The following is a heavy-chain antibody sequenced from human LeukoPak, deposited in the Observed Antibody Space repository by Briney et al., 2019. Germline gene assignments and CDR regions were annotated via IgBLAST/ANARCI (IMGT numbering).Heavy chain of an antibody. CDR1: GFAFSSYA. V-gene: IGHV3-23*01. Sequence: GGSLRLSCAASGFAFSSYAMSWVRQAPGKGLEWVSAISGRGANTYYADSVKGRFTISRDNSKNTLYMQMNSLRAEDTAVYYCAKAVVIVPTATPFDYWGQGTLVTVSS. CDR3: AKAVVIVPTATPFDY. D-gene: IGHD2-2*01. J-gene: IGHJ4*02. CDR2: ISGRGANT.